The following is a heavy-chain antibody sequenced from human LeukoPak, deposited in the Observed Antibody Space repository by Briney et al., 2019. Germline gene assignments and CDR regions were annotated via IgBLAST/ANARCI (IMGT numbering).Heavy chain of an antibody. CDR3: ARDRAEWELLPIYDY. D-gene: IGHD1-26*01. J-gene: IGHJ4*02. CDR1: DGSISSGSYY. Sequence: SQTLSLTCTVSDGSISSGSYYWSWIRQPAGKGLEWIGRIYTSGSTNYNPSLKSRVTISVDTSKNQFSLKLSSVTAADTAVYYCARDRAEWELLPIYDYWGQGTLVTVSS. V-gene: IGHV4-61*02. CDR2: IYTSGST.